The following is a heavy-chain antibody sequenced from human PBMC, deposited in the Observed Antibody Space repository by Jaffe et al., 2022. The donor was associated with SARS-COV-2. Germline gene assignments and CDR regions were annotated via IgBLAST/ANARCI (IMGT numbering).Heavy chain of an antibody. V-gene: IGHV4-61*02. CDR1: GGSISSGSHY. J-gene: IGHJ6*02. D-gene: IGHD4-4*01. CDR2: IYTSGST. Sequence: QVQLQESGPGLVKPSQTLSLTCTVSGGSISSGSHYWSWIRQPAGKGLEWIGRIYTSGSTKYNPSLKSRVTISGDTSKKQFSLKLSSVTAADTAVYYCARGFYRDYYYYAMDVWGQGTTVTVSS. CDR3: ARGFYRDYYYYAMDV.